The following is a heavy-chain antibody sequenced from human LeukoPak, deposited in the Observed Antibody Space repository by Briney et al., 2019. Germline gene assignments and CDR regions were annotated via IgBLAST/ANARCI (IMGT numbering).Heavy chain of an antibody. Sequence: SETLSLTCTVSGGSISRSSYYWGWIRQPPGKGLEWIGSIYYSGSIYYNPSLKSRVTISVDTSKNQFSLKLSSVTAADTAVYYCARDLGIAARSWFDPWGQGTLVTVSS. CDR2: IYYSGSI. V-gene: IGHV4-39*07. J-gene: IGHJ5*02. CDR3: ARDLGIAARSWFDP. D-gene: IGHD6-6*01. CDR1: GGSISRSSYY.